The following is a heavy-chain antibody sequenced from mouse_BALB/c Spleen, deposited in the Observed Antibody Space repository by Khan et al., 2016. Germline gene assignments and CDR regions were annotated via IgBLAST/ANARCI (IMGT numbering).Heavy chain of an antibody. V-gene: IGHV5-6-5*01. J-gene: IGHJ2*01. CDR1: GLTFSSYA. CDR3: TSNYDYVLDY. D-gene: IGHD2-4*01. CDR2: ITSGYNT. Sequence: EVELVESGGGLVKPGGSLKLSCAASGLTFSSYAMSWVRQTPEKRLEWVASITSGYNTYYPDSVKGRFTISRDNARNILYLQMSSLRSEDTAMYYCTSNYDYVLDYWGQGTTLTVSS.